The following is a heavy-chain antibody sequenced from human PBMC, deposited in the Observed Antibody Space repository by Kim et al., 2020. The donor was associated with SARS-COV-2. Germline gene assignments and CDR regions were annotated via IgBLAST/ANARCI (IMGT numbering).Heavy chain of an antibody. Sequence: ASGKVSCKASGYTFTSYAMNWVRQAPGQGLEWMGWINTNTGNPTYAQGFTGRFVFSLDTSVSTAYLQISSLKAEDTAVYYCARASPTTIFGVVITNDAFDIWGQGTMVAVSS. D-gene: IGHD3-3*01. CDR2: INTNTGNP. J-gene: IGHJ3*02. CDR1: GYTFTSYA. CDR3: ARASPTTIFGVVITNDAFDI. V-gene: IGHV7-4-1*02.